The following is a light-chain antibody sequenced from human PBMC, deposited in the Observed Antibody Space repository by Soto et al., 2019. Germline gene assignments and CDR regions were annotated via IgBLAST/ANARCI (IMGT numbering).Light chain of an antibody. CDR3: QQYDNIPLR. CDR1: QDISDY. J-gene: IGKJ4*02. V-gene: IGKV1-33*01. Sequence: DVQMTQSPSSLSASVGDRVTITCQASQDISDYLNWYRQKPGAADKLLIYDASNLQAGVPSRFSGSGSGKEFTFTISSLQPGDVATYYCQQYDNIPLRFGGGTKV. CDR2: DAS.